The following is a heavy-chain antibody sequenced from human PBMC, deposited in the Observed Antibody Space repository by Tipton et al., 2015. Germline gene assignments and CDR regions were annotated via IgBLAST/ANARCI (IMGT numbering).Heavy chain of an antibody. CDR2: IWYDGNDK. Sequence: SLRLSCAASGFTFSSYWMHWVRQAPGKGLEWVSLIWYDGNDKLYADSVKGRFTISRDNSKNIVFLEMNSLRADDTAVYYCVRDGLRMTNYYYGMDVWGQGTTVTVSS. V-gene: IGHV3-33*08. CDR1: GFTFSSYW. J-gene: IGHJ6*02. CDR3: VRDGLRMTNYYYGMDV. D-gene: IGHD3/OR15-3a*01.